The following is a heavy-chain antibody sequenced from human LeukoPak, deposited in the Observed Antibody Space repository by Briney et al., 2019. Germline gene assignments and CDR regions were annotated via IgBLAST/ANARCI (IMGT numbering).Heavy chain of an antibody. D-gene: IGHD2-21*02. J-gene: IGHJ4*02. CDR3: ARGATAAYFDY. V-gene: IGHV3-23*01. CDR1: GFTVSTSY. Sequence: GGSLTLSCAASGFTVSTSYMNWVRQAPGKGLEWVSAISGSGGSTYYADSVKGRFTISRDKTKNPLYPQMNSLRAEDTAVYYCARGATAAYFDYWGQGTLVTVSS. CDR2: ISGSGGST.